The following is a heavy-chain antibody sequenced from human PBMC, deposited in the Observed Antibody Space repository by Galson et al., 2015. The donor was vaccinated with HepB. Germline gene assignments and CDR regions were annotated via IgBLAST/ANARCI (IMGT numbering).Heavy chain of an antibody. J-gene: IGHJ4*02. CDR3: AKDLGVYSSSWYADY. Sequence: SLRLSCAASGFTFSSYGMHWVRQAPGKGLEWVAVISYDGSNKYYADSVKGRFTISRDNSKNTLYLQMNSLRAEDTAVYYCAKDLGVYSSSWYADYWGQGTLVTVSS. V-gene: IGHV3-30*18. CDR1: GFTFSSYG. CDR2: ISYDGSNK. D-gene: IGHD6-13*01.